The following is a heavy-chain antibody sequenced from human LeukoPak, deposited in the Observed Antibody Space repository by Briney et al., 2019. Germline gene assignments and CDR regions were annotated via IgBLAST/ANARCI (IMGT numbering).Heavy chain of an antibody. CDR2: ISYDGSNK. CDR1: GFTFSSYA. V-gene: IGHV3-30-3*02. D-gene: IGHD1-26*01. Sequence: GGSLRLSCAASGFTFSSYAMHWVRQAPGKGLEWVAVISYDGSNKYYADSVKGRFTISRDNSKNTLYLQMNSLRAEDTAVYYCAKPYYGGSYYFYWGQGTLVTVSS. CDR3: AKPYYGGSYYFY. J-gene: IGHJ4*02.